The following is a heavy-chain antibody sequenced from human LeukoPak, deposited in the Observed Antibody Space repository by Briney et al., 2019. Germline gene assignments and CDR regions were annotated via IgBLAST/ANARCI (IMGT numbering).Heavy chain of an antibody. J-gene: IGHJ4*02. CDR1: GYTFTSYG. CDR3: ARAIVGATPDFDY. V-gene: IGHV1-18*01. CDR2: ISAYNGNT. Sequence: ASVKVSCKASGYTFTSYGISWVRQAPGQGLEWMGWISAYNGNTNYAQKLQGRVTMTRDTSISTAYMELSRLRSDDTAVYYCARAIVGATPDFDYWGQGTLVTVSS. D-gene: IGHD1-26*01.